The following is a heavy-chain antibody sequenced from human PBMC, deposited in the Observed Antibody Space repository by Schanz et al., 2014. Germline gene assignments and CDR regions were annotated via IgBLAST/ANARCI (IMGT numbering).Heavy chain of an antibody. D-gene: IGHD3-10*01. Sequence: EVQLLESGGGLVQPGGSLRLSCLASGFAFSSYGMNWLRQAPGKGLEWVSVIGVDGTTTYYTDSVKGRFTISRDNSKNTLYLQMNSLRPEDTAVYYGAKYRGYYRVSGSYRELEYWGQGTLXTVSS. J-gene: IGHJ4*02. CDR1: GFAFSSYG. CDR2: IGVDGTTT. CDR3: AKYRGYYRVSGSYRELEY. V-gene: IGHV3-23*01.